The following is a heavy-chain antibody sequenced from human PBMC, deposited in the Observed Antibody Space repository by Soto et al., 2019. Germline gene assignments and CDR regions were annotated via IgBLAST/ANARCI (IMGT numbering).Heavy chain of an antibody. J-gene: IGHJ4*02. CDR1: GGSFSGYY. V-gene: IGHV4-34*01. CDR2: INHSGST. D-gene: IGHD5-12*01. Sequence: QVQLQQWGAGLLKPSETLSLTCAVYGGSFSGYYWSWIHQPPGKGLEWIGEINHSGSTNYNPSLKSRVTISVDTSKNQFSLKLSSVTAADTAVYYCARRILVATITGAQDYWGQGTLVTVSS. CDR3: ARRILVATITGAQDY.